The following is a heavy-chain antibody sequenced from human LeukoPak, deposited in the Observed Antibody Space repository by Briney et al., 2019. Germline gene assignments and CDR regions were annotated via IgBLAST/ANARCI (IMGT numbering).Heavy chain of an antibody. Sequence: SQTLSLTCTVSGGSISSGGYYWSRIRQHPGKGLEWIGYIYYSGSTYYNPSLKSRVTISVDTSKNQFSLKLSSVTAADTAVYYCARGGVGFSSSSGLDYWGQGTLVTVSS. CDR2: IYYSGST. CDR3: ARGGVGFSSSSGLDY. D-gene: IGHD6-6*01. CDR1: GGSISSGGYY. V-gene: IGHV4-31*03. J-gene: IGHJ4*02.